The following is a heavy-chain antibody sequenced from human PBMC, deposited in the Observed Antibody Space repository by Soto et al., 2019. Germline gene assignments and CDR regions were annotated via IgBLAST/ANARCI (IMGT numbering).Heavy chain of an antibody. CDR2: ISPESDKA. CDR1: GYTLTIFG. J-gene: IGHJ4*02. Sequence: VHLVQSGAEVKKPGASVRVSCKASGYTLTIFGLSWVRQAPGQGPEWMGWISPESDKATYAHKFQGRITMTTDTSTTTAYMDRMSLRSDDPAVYYCTRDLFFISPSPVTTDAYWGQGTLVSVS. CDR3: TRDLFFISPSPVTTDAY. D-gene: IGHD4-17*01. V-gene: IGHV1-18*01.